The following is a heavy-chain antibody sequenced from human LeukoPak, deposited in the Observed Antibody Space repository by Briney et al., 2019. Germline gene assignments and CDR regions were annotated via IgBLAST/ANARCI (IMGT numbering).Heavy chain of an antibody. D-gene: IGHD2-2*01. CDR1: GFTFSDYY. V-gene: IGHV3-11*01. Sequence: GGSLRLSCAASGFTFSDYYMSWIRQAPGKGLEWVSYISSSGSTIYYADSVKGRFTISRDNAKNSLYLQMNSLRAEDTAVYYCARDTVDIVVVPAARRSEDYYYYYMDVWGKGTTVTVSS. CDR2: ISSSGSTI. CDR3: ARDTVDIVVVPAARRSEDYYYYYMDV. J-gene: IGHJ6*03.